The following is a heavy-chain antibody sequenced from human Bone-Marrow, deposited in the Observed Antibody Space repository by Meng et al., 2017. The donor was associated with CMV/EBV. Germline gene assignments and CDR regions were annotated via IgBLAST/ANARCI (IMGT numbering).Heavy chain of an antibody. D-gene: IGHD3-9*01. Sequence: SETLSLTCTVSSGSISGSPYFWGWIRHPPGKRLEWIGNIYSRGSTYYNPSLKSRVTMSVDTSKIQFSLKLSSVTAADTAVYYCAGERNYDILTGYYPPVDWGQGTLVTVSS. CDR1: SGSISGSPYF. V-gene: IGHV4-39*01. J-gene: IGHJ4*02. CDR2: IYSRGST. CDR3: AGERNYDILTGYYPPVD.